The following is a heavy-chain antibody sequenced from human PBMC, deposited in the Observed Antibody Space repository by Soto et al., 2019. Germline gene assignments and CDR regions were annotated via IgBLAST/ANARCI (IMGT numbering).Heavy chain of an antibody. V-gene: IGHV5-51*01. CDR1: GYVFNHYW. CDR2: IYPNDDDT. J-gene: IGHJ6*02. Sequence: SGESLKISCKGSGYVFNHYWIAWGRQMPGKGLEWMGIIYPNDDDTRYSPSFQGQVTISADKSTSTANLQWTSLRTSDTAIYYCARVPSVVAPGNDYFGLDVWGQGTTVTVSS. D-gene: IGHD3-9*01. CDR3: ARVPSVVAPGNDYFGLDV.